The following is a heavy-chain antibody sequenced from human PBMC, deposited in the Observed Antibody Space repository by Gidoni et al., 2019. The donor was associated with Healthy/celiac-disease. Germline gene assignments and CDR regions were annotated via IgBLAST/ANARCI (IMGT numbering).Heavy chain of an antibody. V-gene: IGHV4-31*03. D-gene: IGHD6-19*01. J-gene: IGHJ5*02. CDR3: ATVSGWYVGWFDP. CDR1: GGSISSGGYY. CDR2: ISYSGST. Sequence: QMQLQESGAGLVKPSQTLSLTCTVSGGSISSGGYYWSWIRQHPGKGLEWIGYISYSGSTYYNPSLKSRVTISVDTSKNQFSLKLSSVTAADTAVYYCATVSGWYVGWFDPWGQGTLVTVSS.